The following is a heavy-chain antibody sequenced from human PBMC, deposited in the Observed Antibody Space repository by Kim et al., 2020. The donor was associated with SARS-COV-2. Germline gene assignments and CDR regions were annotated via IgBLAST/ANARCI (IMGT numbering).Heavy chain of an antibody. CDR3: ARGAYYGSGSYISRTLDY. J-gene: IGHJ4*02. CDR1: GGSVSSGSYY. CDR2: IYYSGST. V-gene: IGHV4-61*01. D-gene: IGHD3-10*01. Sequence: SETLSLTCTVSGGSVSSGSYYWSWIRQPPGKGLEWIGYIYYSGSTNYNPSLKSRVTISVDTSKNQFSLKLSSVTAADTAVYYCARGAYYGSGSYISRTLDYWGQGTLVTVSS.